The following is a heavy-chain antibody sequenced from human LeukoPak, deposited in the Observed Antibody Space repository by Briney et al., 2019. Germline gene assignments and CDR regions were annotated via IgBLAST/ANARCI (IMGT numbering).Heavy chain of an antibody. CDR2: ISSNGGST. J-gene: IGHJ4*02. Sequence: QTGGSLRLSCAASGFTFSSYAMHWVRQAPGKGLEYVSAISSNGGSTYYANSVKGRFTISRDNSKNTLYLQMGSLRAEDTAVYYCARGNYYGSGSYQRGDYWGQGILVIVSS. CDR1: GFTFSSYA. D-gene: IGHD3-10*01. CDR3: ARGNYYGSGSYQRGDY. V-gene: IGHV3-64*01.